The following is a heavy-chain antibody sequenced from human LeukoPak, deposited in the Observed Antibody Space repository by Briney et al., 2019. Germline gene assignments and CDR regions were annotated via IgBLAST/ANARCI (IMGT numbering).Heavy chain of an antibody. Sequence: SETLSLTCAVYGGSFSGYYWSWIRQPPGKGLEWIGEIYHSGSTNYNPSLKSRVTISVDKSKNQFSLKLSSVTAADTAVYYCAILRGYSGYDSDYWGQGTLVTVSS. V-gene: IGHV4-34*01. CDR2: IYHSGST. J-gene: IGHJ4*02. CDR3: AILRGYSGYDSDY. CDR1: GGSFSGYY. D-gene: IGHD5-12*01.